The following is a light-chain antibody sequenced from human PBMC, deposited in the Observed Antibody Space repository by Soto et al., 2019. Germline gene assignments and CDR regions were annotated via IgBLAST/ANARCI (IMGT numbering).Light chain of an antibody. V-gene: IGLV2-23*01. CDR1: SSDVGSYNL. CDR3: CSYAGSSTVI. CDR2: EGT. Sequence: QSALTQPASVSGSPGQSITISCTGTSSDVGSYNLVSWYQQHPGKAPKLMIYEGTKRPSGVSNRFSGSTSGNTASLTSSGLQSQDESDYPFCSYAGSSTVIFGGGTKRTV. J-gene: IGLJ2*01.